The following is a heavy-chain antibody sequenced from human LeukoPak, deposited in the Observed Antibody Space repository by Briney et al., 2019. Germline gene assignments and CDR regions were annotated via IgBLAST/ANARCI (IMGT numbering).Heavy chain of an antibody. J-gene: IGHJ4*02. V-gene: IGHV4-39*01. CDR1: GVSISSSNSY. D-gene: IGHD3/OR15-3a*01. CDR2: IYYSGNT. CDR3: ARQTGSGLFILP. Sequence: PSETLFLTCTVSGVSISSSNSYWGWIRQPPGTGLEWIGSIYYSGNTYYNASLKSQVSISIDTSKNQFSLRLTSVTAADTAVYYCARQTGSGLFILPGGQGTLVTVSS.